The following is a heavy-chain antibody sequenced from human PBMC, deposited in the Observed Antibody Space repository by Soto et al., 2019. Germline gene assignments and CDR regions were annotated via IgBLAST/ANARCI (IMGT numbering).Heavy chain of an antibody. CDR1: GGTFSSYA. D-gene: IGHD2-2*01. CDR3: ARSQGSSTSLEIYYYYYYGMDV. J-gene: IGHJ6*02. V-gene: IGHV1-69*01. Sequence: QVQLVQSGAEVQKPGSSVKVSCKASGGTFSSYAISWVRQAPGQGLEWMGGIIPISGTANYAQKFQGRVTITADESTSTAYMELNSLRSEDTAVYYCARSQGSSTSLEIYYYYYYGMDVWGQGTTVTVSS. CDR2: IIPISGTA.